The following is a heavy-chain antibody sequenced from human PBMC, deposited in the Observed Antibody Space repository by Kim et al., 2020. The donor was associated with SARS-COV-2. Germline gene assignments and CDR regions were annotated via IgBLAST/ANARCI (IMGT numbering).Heavy chain of an antibody. D-gene: IGHD4-17*01. Sequence: SPSFQGQVTISADKSISTAYLQWSSLKASDTAMYYCARHYDYGGTGGCDYWGQGTLVTVSS. CDR3: ARHYDYGGTGGCDY. J-gene: IGHJ4*02. V-gene: IGHV5-51*01.